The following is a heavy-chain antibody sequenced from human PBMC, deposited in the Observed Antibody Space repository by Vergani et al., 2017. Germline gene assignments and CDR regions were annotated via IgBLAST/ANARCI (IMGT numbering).Heavy chain of an antibody. D-gene: IGHD6-13*01. CDR3: ARDQDGVGQQLARGYGMDV. CDR1: GFTFSSYW. J-gene: IGHJ6*02. Sequence: EVQLVESGGGLVQPGGSLRLSCAASGFTFSSYWMSWVRQAPGKGLEWVANIKQDGSEKYYVDSVKGRFTISRDNAKNSLYLQMNSLRAEDTAVYYCARDQDGVGQQLARGYGMDVWGQGTTVTVSS. V-gene: IGHV3-7*01. CDR2: IKQDGSEK.